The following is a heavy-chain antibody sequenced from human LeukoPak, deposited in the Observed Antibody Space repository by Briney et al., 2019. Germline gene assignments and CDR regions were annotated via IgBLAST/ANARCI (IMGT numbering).Heavy chain of an antibody. Sequence: GGSLTLSCSASGFTFSNHWMSWVRQAPGKGLEWVANINQDATKKDYVDSVKGRFTISRDNAKSSLYLQMNSLRAEDTAVYYCARDGNWGQGTLVTVSS. CDR2: INQDATKK. V-gene: IGHV3-7*01. J-gene: IGHJ4*02. CDR3: ARDGN. CDR1: GFTFSNHW.